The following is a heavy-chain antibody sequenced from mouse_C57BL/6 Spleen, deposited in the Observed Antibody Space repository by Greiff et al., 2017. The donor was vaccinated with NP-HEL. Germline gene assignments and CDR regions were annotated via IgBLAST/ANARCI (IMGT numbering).Heavy chain of an antibody. CDR2: IRLKSDNYAT. J-gene: IGHJ2*01. CDR1: GFTFSNYW. CDR3: VANWDPFDY. V-gene: IGHV6-3*01. Sequence: EVQLQESGGGLVQPGGSMKLSCVASGFTFSNYWMNWVRQSPEKGLEWVAQIRLKSDNYATHYAESVKGRFTISRDDSKSSVYLQMNNLRAEDTGIYYCVANWDPFDYWGQGTTLTVSS. D-gene: IGHD4-1*01.